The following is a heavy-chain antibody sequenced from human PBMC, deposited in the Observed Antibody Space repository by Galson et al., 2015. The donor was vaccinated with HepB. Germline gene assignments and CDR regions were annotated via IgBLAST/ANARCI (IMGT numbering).Heavy chain of an antibody. J-gene: IGHJ4*02. CDR3: ARDHFDYSNAIYYFDS. V-gene: IGHV3-53*01. CDR1: GFTVSGSY. Sequence: SLRLSCAASGFTVSGSYMSWVRQAPGKGLEWVSVFHSDGDSDYADPVTGRFTISRDNSKNTLYLQMNSLRAEDTAVYFCARDHFDYSNAIYYFDSWGQGTLVTVSS. D-gene: IGHD4-11*01. CDR2: FHSDGDS.